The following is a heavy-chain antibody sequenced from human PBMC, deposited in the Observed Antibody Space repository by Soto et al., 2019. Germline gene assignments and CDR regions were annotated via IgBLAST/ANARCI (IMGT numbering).Heavy chain of an antibody. D-gene: IGHD1-26*01. V-gene: IGHV4-34*01. J-gene: IGHJ1*01. CDR2: INHSGST. CDR1: GGSFSGYY. CDR3: ARRGLVGARFQH. Sequence: SETLSLTCAVYGGSFSGYYWSWIRQPPGKGLEWIGEINHSGSTNYNPSLKSRVTISVDTSKNQFSLKLSSVTAADTAVYYCARRGLVGARFQHWGQGTLVTVSS.